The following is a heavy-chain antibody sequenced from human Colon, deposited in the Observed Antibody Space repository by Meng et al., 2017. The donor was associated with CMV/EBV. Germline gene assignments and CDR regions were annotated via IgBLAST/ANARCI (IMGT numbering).Heavy chain of an antibody. CDR1: GFTFRNYA. CDR2: ISSSSRDI. Sequence: GGSLRLSCAASGFTFRNYAMNWVRQAPGKGLEWVASISSSSRDINYADSVKGRFTISRDNAKNSLYLQMNNLRADDSAVYFCATTIVVLPAATTDYWGQGTLDTVSS. V-gene: IGHV3-21*01. J-gene: IGHJ4*02. D-gene: IGHD2-21*01. CDR3: ATTIVVLPAATTDY.